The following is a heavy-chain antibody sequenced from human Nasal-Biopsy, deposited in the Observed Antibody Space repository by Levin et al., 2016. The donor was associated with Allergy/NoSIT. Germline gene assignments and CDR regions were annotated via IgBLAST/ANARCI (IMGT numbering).Heavy chain of an antibody. D-gene: IGHD5-18*01. CDR2: IKSKTDGGTT. V-gene: IGHV3-15*01. Sequence: GESLKISCAASGFTFSNAWMSWVRQAPGKGLEWVGRIKSKTDGGTTDYAAPVKGRFTISRDDSKNTLYLQMNSLKTEDTAVYYCTTGYSYGYALHAFDIWGQGTMVTVSS. J-gene: IGHJ3*02. CDR1: GFTFSNAW. CDR3: TTGYSYGYALHAFDI.